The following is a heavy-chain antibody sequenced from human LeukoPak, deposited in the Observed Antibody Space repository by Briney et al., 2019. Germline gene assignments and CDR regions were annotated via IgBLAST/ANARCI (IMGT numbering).Heavy chain of an antibody. CDR2: ISGSGGST. CDR1: GFTVSSYA. Sequence: GGSLRLSCAASGFTVSSYAMSWVRQAPGKGLEWVSAISGSGGSTYYADSVKGRFTISRDNSKNTLYLQMNSLRAEDTAVYYCALRLGGMTTVIPVYYYYGMDVWGQGTTVTVSS. J-gene: IGHJ6*02. CDR3: ALRLGGMTTVIPVYYYYGMDV. D-gene: IGHD4-17*01. V-gene: IGHV3-23*01.